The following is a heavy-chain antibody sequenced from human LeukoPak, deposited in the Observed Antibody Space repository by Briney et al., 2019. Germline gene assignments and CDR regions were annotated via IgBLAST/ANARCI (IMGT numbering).Heavy chain of an antibody. J-gene: IGHJ4*02. D-gene: IGHD3-10*01. CDR3: ARENDYGTGSVDY. Sequence: SETLSLTCTVSGGSISSYYWSWIRQPAGKGLEWIGRIYTSGSTNYNPSLKSRVTMSVDTSKNQFSLQLNSVTPGDTAVYYCARENDYGTGSVDYWGQGIPVTVSS. V-gene: IGHV4-4*07. CDR2: IYTSGST. CDR1: GGSISSYY.